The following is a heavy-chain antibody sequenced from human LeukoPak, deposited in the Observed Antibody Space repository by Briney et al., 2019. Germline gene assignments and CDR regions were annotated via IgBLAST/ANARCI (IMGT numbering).Heavy chain of an antibody. V-gene: IGHV3-23*01. CDR3: AKWGDYDVLTGYYVSDY. Sequence: GASLRLSCAASGFTFSNYAMSWVRQAPGKGLEWVSAITGSGSGIYYADSMKSRFTISRDNSKNTLYLQINSLRAEDTAVYYCAKWGDYDVLTGYYVSDYWGQGTLVTVSS. J-gene: IGHJ4*02. D-gene: IGHD3-9*01. CDR1: GFTFSNYA. CDR2: ITGSGSGI.